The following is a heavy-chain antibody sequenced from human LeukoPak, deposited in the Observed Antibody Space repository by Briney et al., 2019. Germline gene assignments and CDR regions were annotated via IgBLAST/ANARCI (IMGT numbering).Heavy chain of an antibody. J-gene: IGHJ5*02. CDR3: ARELGWNYGWFDP. V-gene: IGHV1-69*05. CDR2: IIPIFGTA. CDR1: GGTFSSYA. Sequence: ASVKVSCKASGGTFSSYAISWVRQAPGQGLEWMGGIIPIFGTANYAQKFQGRVTMTTDTSTSTAYMELRSLRSDDTAVYYCARELGWNYGWFDPWGQGTLVTVSS. D-gene: IGHD1-7*01.